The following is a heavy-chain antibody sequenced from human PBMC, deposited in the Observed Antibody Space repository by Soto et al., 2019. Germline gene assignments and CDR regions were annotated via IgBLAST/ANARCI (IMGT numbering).Heavy chain of an antibody. J-gene: IGHJ6*03. D-gene: IGHD3-3*01. Sequence: GGSLRLSCAASGFTFSSYGMHWVRQAPGKGLEWVAVIWYDGSNKYYADSVKGRFTISRDNSKNTLYLQMNSLRAEDTAVYYCARADGVTISPGYYYMDVWGKGTTVTVSS. V-gene: IGHV3-33*01. CDR3: ARADGVTISPGYYYMDV. CDR1: GFTFSSYG. CDR2: IWYDGSNK.